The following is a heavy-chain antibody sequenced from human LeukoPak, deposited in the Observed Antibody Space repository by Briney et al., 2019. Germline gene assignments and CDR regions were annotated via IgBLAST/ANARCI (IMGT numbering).Heavy chain of an antibody. J-gene: IGHJ4*02. CDR1: GGSFSGYY. D-gene: IGHD5-18*01. Sequence: SETLSLTCAVYGGSFSGYYWSWIRQPPGKGLEWIGEINHSGSTNYNPSLKSRVTISVDTSKNQFSLKLSSVTAADTAVYYCARGRGYLPDYWGQGTLVTVSS. V-gene: IGHV4-34*01. CDR3: ARGRGYLPDY. CDR2: INHSGST.